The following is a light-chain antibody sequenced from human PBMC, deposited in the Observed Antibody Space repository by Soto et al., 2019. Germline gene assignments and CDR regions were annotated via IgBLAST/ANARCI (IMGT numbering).Light chain of an antibody. CDR2: EVT. V-gene: IGLV2-14*01. CDR3: SSYTRTTPYV. CDR1: SSDVGGYSF. Sequence: QSALTQPASVSGSLGQTITISCTGSSSDVGGYSFVSWYQQLPGKAPKVIIYEVTNRPSGVSDRFSGSKSDNTASLTISGLQAKDEADYYCSSYTRTTPYVFGTGTKLTVL. J-gene: IGLJ1*01.